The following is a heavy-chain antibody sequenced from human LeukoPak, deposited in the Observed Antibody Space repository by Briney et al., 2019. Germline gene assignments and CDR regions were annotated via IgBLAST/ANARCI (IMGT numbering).Heavy chain of an antibody. CDR1: GFTFSSYS. CDR3: ARAPAGYYYYYYMDV. D-gene: IGHD1-14*01. CDR2: ISSSSSYI. Sequence: GGSLRLSCAASGFTFSSYSMNWVHQAPGKGLEWVSSISSSSSYIYYADSVKGRFTISRDNAKNSLYLQMNSLRAEDTAVYYCARAPAGYYYYYYMDVWGKGTTVTVSS. V-gene: IGHV3-21*01. J-gene: IGHJ6*03.